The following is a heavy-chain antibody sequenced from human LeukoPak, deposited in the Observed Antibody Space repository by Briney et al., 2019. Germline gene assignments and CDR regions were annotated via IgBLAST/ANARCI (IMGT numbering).Heavy chain of an antibody. D-gene: IGHD6-19*01. CDR1: GFTLSSYE. CDR3: ARGVRYSSAWAFDY. J-gene: IGHJ4*02. V-gene: IGHV3-72*01. CDR2: SRDKPNSYST. Sequence: AGGSLRLSCAASGFTLSSYEMHWVRQAPGKGLEWVGRSRDKPNSYSTEYAASVKGRFTIIRDDSKNSLYLQMNNLRTEDTAVYYCARGVRYSSAWAFDYWGQGTLVTVSS.